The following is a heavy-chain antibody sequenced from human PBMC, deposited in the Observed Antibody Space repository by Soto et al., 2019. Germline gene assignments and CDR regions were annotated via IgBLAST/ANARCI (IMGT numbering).Heavy chain of an antibody. D-gene: IGHD3-3*01. V-gene: IGHV4-39*01. CDR2: IYYSGST. CDR3: ASKALPYYDFWSGFKARSNWFDP. CDR1: GGSISSSSYY. Sequence: SETLSLTCTVSGGSISSSSYYWVLIRQPPGKGLEWIGSIYYSGSTYYNPSLKSRVTISVDTSKNRFSLKLSSVTAADTAVYYCASKALPYYDFWSGFKARSNWFDPWGQGTLVTVSS. J-gene: IGHJ5*02.